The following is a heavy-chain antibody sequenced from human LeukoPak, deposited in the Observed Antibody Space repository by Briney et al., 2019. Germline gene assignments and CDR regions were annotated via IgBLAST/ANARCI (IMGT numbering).Heavy chain of an antibody. D-gene: IGHD3-22*01. J-gene: IGHJ4*02. CDR1: GFTFSSYA. CDR2: ISYDGSNK. V-gene: IGHV3-30-3*01. Sequence: GRSLRLSCAASGFTFSSYAMHWVRQAPGKGLEWVAVISYDGSNKYYADSVKGRFTISRDNSKNTLYLQMNSLRAEDTAVYYCVTDGEPNYYDTFDYWGQGTLVTVSS. CDR3: VTDGEPNYYDTFDY.